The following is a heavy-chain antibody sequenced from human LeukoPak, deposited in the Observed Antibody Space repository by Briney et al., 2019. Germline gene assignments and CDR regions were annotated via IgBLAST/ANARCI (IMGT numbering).Heavy chain of an antibody. CDR3: ASTGYSSGWYDY. CDR2: IYTSGST. V-gene: IGHV4-4*07. CDR1: GGSISSYY. Sequence: PSETLSLTCTVSGGSISSYYWSWIRQPAGKGLEWIGRIYTSGSTNYNPSLKSRVTMSVDTSKNQFSLRLSSVTAADTAVYYCASTGYSSGWYDYWGQGTLVAVSS. J-gene: IGHJ4*02. D-gene: IGHD6-19*01.